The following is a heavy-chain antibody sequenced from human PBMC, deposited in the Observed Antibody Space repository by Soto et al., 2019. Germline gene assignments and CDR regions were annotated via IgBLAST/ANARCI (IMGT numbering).Heavy chain of an antibody. CDR1: GFTFSSYA. CDR2: ISGSGGST. Sequence: PGGSLRLSXAASGFTFSSYAMSWVRQAPGKGLEWVSAISGSGGSTYYADSVKGRFTISRDNSKNTLYLQMNSLRAEDTAVYYCAKDPPERRVLEWFPPGYYYGMDVCGQGTTVTVSS. V-gene: IGHV3-23*01. D-gene: IGHD3-3*01. J-gene: IGHJ6*02. CDR3: AKDPPERRVLEWFPPGYYYGMDV.